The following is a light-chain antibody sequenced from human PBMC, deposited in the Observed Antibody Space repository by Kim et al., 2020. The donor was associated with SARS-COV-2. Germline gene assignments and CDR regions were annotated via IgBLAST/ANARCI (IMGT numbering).Light chain of an antibody. V-gene: IGKV1-8*01. CDR2: AAS. J-gene: IGKJ1*01. Sequence: AIRMTQSPSSLSASTGDRVTITCRASQGISSYLAWYQQKPGKAPKLLIYAASTLQSGVPSRFSGSGSGTDFTLTISCLQSEDFATYYGQQYYSYPPWTFGQGTKVDIK. CDR3: QQYYSYPPWT. CDR1: QGISSY.